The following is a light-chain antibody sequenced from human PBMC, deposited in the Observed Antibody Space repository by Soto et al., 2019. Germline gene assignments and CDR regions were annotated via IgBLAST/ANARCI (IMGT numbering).Light chain of an antibody. CDR2: GVS. J-gene: IGKJ1*01. CDR1: QSVAGN. CDR3: QQYYSTPWT. V-gene: IGKV3-15*01. Sequence: EIVMTQSPATLSVSPGETATLSCRASQSVAGNLAWYQQKPGQPPRLLIYGVSTRATGVPARFSGSGSETDFTLSISSLQAEDVAVYYSQQYYSTPWTFGQGTKVDIK.